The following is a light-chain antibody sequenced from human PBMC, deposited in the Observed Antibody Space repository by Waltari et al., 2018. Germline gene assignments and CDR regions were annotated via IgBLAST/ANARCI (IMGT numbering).Light chain of an antibody. CDR2: IAS. CDR3: QQSGGSPFT. J-gene: IGKJ3*01. Sequence: TQSPSSLSLSPGERATLSCRASQSIPSNYLAWYQQRPGRAPRLLIYIASSRATGIPDRFSGSGSGTDFTLTISRLEPEDFAVYYCQQSGGSPFTFGPGTTVDI. V-gene: IGKV3-20*01. CDR1: QSIPSNY.